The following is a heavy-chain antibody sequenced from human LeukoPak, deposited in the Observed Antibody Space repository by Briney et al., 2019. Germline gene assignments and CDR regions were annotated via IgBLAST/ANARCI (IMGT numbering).Heavy chain of an antibody. CDR1: GGSISSSSYY. V-gene: IGHV4-39*01. CDR3: AGRRGYSGYAMYDY. CDR2: IYYSGST. D-gene: IGHD5-12*01. J-gene: IGHJ4*02. Sequence: PSETLSLTCTVSGGSISSSSYYWGWIRRPPGKGLEWIGSIYYSGSTYYNPSLKSRVTISVDTSKNQFSLKLSSVTAADTAVYYCAGRRGYSGYAMYDYWGQGTLVTVSS.